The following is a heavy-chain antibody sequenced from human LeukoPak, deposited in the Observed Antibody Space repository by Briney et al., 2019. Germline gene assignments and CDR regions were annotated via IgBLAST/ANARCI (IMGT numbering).Heavy chain of an antibody. J-gene: IGHJ4*02. D-gene: IGHD3-10*01. CDR3: ARGSGVYFDY. CDR1: DGSISSYY. V-gene: IGHV4-59*01. CDR2: IYYSGST. Sequence: PSETLSLTCTVSDGSISSYYWSWIRQPPGKGLEWIGYIYYSGSTNYNPSLKSRVTISVDTSKNQFSLKLSSVTAADTAVYYCARGSGVYFDYWGQGTLVTVSS.